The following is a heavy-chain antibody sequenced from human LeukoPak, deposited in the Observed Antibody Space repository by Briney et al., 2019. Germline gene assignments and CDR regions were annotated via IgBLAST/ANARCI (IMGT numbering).Heavy chain of an antibody. J-gene: IGHJ4*02. V-gene: IGHV4-39*07. CDR2: IYSRGST. CDR1: GGSISSSNYY. CDR3: ARVTGYVMEDYFDY. D-gene: IGHD6-13*01. Sequence: SETLSLTCIVSGGSISSSNYYWGWIRQSPGKGLEWIGSIYSRGSTYYNPSLKSRVIVSSDMSKNQFSLMLNSVTAADTAVYYCARVTGYVMEDYFDYWGQGTLVTVSS.